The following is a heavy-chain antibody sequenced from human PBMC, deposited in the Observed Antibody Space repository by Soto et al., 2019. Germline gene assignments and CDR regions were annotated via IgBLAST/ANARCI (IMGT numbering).Heavy chain of an antibody. CDR2: ISYDGSDK. D-gene: IGHD3-22*01. V-gene: IGHV3-30*18. Sequence: PGGSLRVSCAASGFTFSSYGMHWVRQAPGKGLEWVALISYDGSDKYSAGSVKGRFTISRDNSKDTLYLQMNSLRAEDTAIYYCAKDLNYYDTSGYLEGTDYWGQGT. CDR1: GFTFSSYG. J-gene: IGHJ4*02. CDR3: AKDLNYYDTSGYLEGTDY.